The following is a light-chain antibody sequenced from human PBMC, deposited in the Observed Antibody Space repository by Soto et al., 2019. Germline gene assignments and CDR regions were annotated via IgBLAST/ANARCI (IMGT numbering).Light chain of an antibody. V-gene: IGKV1-5*03. CDR1: QSLSSW. CDR2: KAS. CDR3: QHYNSYSEA. Sequence: DIQMTKSPPTLSASVGDRVTITCRASQSLSSWLDWYQQKPGKAPKLLIYKASTLKSGVPSRVSGSGAGTEVTLTISSLQTDDFATDYCQHYNSYSEAFGQGTKVDIK. J-gene: IGKJ1*01.